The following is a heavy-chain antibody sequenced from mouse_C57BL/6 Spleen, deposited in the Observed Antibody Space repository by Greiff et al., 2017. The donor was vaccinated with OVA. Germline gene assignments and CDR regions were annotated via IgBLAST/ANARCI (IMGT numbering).Heavy chain of an antibody. V-gene: IGHV1-4*01. CDR2: INPSSGYT. CDR3: GRRGLYDSYEDFDY. Sequence: QVQLQQSGAELARPGASVKMSCKASGYTFTSYTMHWVKQRPGQGLEWIGYINPSSGYTKYNQKFKDKATLTADKSSSTAYMQLSSLTSEDSAVFYCGRRGLYDSYEDFDYWGQGTTLTVSS. CDR1: GYTFTSYT. D-gene: IGHD2-14*01. J-gene: IGHJ2*01.